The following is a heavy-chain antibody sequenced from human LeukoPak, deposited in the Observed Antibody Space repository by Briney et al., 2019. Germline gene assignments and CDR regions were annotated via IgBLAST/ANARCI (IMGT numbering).Heavy chain of an antibody. CDR1: GYTFTGYY. D-gene: IGHD6-13*01. V-gene: IGHV1-2*02. CDR2: INPNSGGT. Sequence: ASVKVSCKASGYTFTGYYMHWVRQAPGQGLEWMGWINPNSGGTNYAQKFQGRVTMTRDTSISTAYMELSSLRSDDTAVYYCAKGDREEVAGGTGFDYWGQGTLVTVSS. J-gene: IGHJ4*02. CDR3: AKGDREEVAGGTGFDY.